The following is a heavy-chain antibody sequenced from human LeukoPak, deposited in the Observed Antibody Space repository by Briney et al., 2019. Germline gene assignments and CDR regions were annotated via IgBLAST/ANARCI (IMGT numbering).Heavy chain of an antibody. J-gene: IGHJ4*02. Sequence: GGSLRLSCAASGFTFSRYWMHWVRQAPGKGLVWVSRINTDGRTITYADSVRGRFTISRDNAKNTLYLQMNSLRAEDTAVYYCAKEASGRSFDYWGQGTLVTVSS. CDR1: GFTFSRYW. CDR3: AKEASGRSFDY. D-gene: IGHD3-10*01. V-gene: IGHV3-74*01. CDR2: INTDGRTI.